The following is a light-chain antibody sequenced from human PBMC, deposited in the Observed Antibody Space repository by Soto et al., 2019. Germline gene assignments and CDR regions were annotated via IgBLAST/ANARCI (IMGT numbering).Light chain of an antibody. Sequence: QPVLTQSPSASASLGASVKLTCTLSSGHSSYAIVWHQQQPEKGPRYLMNVNSDGSHSKGDGIPDRFSGSTSGTERYLTISSLQSEDEADYYCQTWGTGIQVFGGGTKLTVL. CDR2: VNSDGSH. J-gene: IGLJ3*02. CDR1: SGHSSYA. CDR3: QTWGTGIQV. V-gene: IGLV4-69*01.